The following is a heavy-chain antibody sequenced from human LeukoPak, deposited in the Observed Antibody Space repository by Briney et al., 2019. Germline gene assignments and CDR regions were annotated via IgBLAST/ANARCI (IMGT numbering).Heavy chain of an antibody. V-gene: IGHV1-69*05. D-gene: IGHD3-3*01. CDR3: ARDPFSEWLLPLPAFDI. CDR2: IIPIFGTA. Sequence: SVKVSCKASGGTFSTYAISWVRQAPGQGLEWMGGIIPIFGTANYAQKFQGRVTITTDESTSTAYMELSSLRSEDTAVYYCARDPFSEWLLPLPAFDIWGQGTVVTVSS. CDR1: GGTFSTYA. J-gene: IGHJ3*02.